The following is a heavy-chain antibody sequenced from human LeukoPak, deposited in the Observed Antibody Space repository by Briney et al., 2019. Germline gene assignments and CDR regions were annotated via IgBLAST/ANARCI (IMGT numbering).Heavy chain of an antibody. CDR1: GFTFSSYS. D-gene: IGHD6-19*01. Sequence: GGSLRLSCAASGFTFSSYSMNWVRQAPGKGLEWVSSISSSSSYIYYADSVKGRFTISRDNAQNSLYLQMNSLRAEDTAVYYCARDYYSSGWRDAFDIWGQGTMVTVSS. CDR3: ARDYYSSGWRDAFDI. J-gene: IGHJ3*02. CDR2: ISSSSSYI. V-gene: IGHV3-21*01.